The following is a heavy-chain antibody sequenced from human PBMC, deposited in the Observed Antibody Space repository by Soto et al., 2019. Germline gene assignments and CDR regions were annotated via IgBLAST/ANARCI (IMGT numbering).Heavy chain of an antibody. CDR2: IYYSGST. Sequence: QVQLQESGPGLVKPSQTLSLTCTVSGGSISSGGYYWSWIRQHPGKGLEWIGYIYYSGSTYYNPSLKGRVTISVDTSKNQFSLKLSSVTAADTAVYYCARVVDTAMVKAVRPPDAFDIWGQGTMVTVSS. V-gene: IGHV4-31*03. D-gene: IGHD5-18*01. CDR1: GGSISSGGYY. CDR3: ARVVDTAMVKAVRPPDAFDI. J-gene: IGHJ3*02.